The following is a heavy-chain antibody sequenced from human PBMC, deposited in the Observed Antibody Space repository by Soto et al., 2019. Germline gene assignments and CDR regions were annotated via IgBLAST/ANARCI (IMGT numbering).Heavy chain of an antibody. V-gene: IGHV3-15*07. CDR1: GFTFSNAW. Sequence: LRLFCAASGFTFSNAWMSWGRQAPGKGLEWVGRIKSKTDGGTTDYAAPVKGRFTISRDDSKNTLYLQMNSLKTEDTAVYYCTTGGHSSGWYEGYNYYGMDVWGQGTTVTVSS. J-gene: IGHJ6*02. D-gene: IGHD6-19*01. CDR3: TTGGHSSGWYEGYNYYGMDV. CDR2: IKSKTDGGTT.